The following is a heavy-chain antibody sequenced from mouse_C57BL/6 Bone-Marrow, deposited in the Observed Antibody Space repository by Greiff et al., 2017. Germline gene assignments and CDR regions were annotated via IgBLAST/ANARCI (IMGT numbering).Heavy chain of an antibody. CDR1: GFTFSSYG. J-gene: IGHJ3*01. CDR3: ARRRAWFAY. V-gene: IGHV5-6*01. CDR2: ISSGGSYT. Sequence: VQLKQSGGDLVKPGGSLKLSCAASGFTFSSYGMSWVRQTPDKRLEWVATISSGGSYTYYPDSVKGRFTISRDNAKNTLYLQMSSLKSEDTAMYYCARRRAWFAYWGQGTLVTVSA.